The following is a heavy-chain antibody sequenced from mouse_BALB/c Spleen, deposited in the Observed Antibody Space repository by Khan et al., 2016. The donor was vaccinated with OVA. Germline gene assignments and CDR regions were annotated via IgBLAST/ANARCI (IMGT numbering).Heavy chain of an antibody. D-gene: IGHD1-3*01. CDR3: ARHNFGPFAY. CDR1: GFTFSSFA. J-gene: IGHJ3*01. Sequence: EVQLQESGGGLVKPGGSLKLSCAASGFTFSSFAMSWVRQTPEKRLEWVATINSDGTYTYYPDSVKGRSTISRDNAKNTLYRQMNILRSEDTAMYYFARHNFGPFAYWGQGTLVTVSA. V-gene: IGHV5-9-3*01. CDR2: INSDGTYT.